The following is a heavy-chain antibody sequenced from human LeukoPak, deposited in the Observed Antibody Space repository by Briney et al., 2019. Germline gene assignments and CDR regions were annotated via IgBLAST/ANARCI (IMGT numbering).Heavy chain of an antibody. V-gene: IGHV4-38-2*01. CDR1: GYFISNGYY. Sequence: PSETLSLTCSVSGYFISNGYYWGWIRQPPGTGLEWIGWIYYSGTTNYNPSLKSRVTMSVDTSKNQFSLKLSSVTAADTAVYYCAGGNWLVGGNWGQGTLVTVSS. J-gene: IGHJ4*02. CDR2: IYYSGTT. D-gene: IGHD6-6*01. CDR3: AGGNWLVGGN.